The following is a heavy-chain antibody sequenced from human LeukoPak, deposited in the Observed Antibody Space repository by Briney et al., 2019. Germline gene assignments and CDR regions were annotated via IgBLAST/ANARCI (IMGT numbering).Heavy chain of an antibody. V-gene: IGHV4-59*01. CDR2: VYYSGGT. CDR1: GGPISNYF. J-gene: IGHJ4*02. CDR3: ARARMAGDVDS. Sequence: SETLSLTCSVSGGPISNYFWNWIRESPGKGLEWIGYVYYSGGTKYNPSLKSRVTISVDTSKNQFSLALTSVTAADTAVYYCARARMAGDVDSWGQGTLVTVSS. D-gene: IGHD6-19*01.